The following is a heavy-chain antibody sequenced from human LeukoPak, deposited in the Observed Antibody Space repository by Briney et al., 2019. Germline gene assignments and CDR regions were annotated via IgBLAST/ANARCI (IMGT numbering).Heavy chain of an antibody. J-gene: IGHJ6*03. CDR2: INWNGGGT. Sequence: RAGGSLRLSCAASGFNFDDYGMSWVRHAPGKGLEWVSGINWNGGGTGYANSVQGRFTISRDNAKNSLYLQMNSLRAEDTALYYCAKSSMLYYYYYMDVWGKGTTVTVSS. CDR3: AKSSMLYYYYYMDV. D-gene: IGHD2-8*01. CDR1: GFNFDDYG. V-gene: IGHV3-20*04.